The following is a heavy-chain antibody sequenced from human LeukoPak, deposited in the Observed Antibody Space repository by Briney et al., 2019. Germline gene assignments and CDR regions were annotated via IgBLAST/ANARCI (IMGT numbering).Heavy chain of an antibody. CDR1: GFTLSSYA. V-gene: IGHV3-74*01. CDR2: VKSDGSST. D-gene: IGHD6-19*01. Sequence: GGSLRLSCAASGFTLSSYAMHWVRPAPGKGLVWVSRVKSDGSSTSYADSVKGRFTISRDTSKNTLYLQRNSLRAEDTAVYYCAKAGIAVPATPEYCGQGTQVTVSS. CDR3: AKAGIAVPATPEY. J-gene: IGHJ4*02.